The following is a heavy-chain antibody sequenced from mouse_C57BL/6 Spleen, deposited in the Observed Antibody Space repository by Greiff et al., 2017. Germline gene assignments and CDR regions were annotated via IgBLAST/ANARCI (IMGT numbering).Heavy chain of an antibody. V-gene: IGHV1-4*01. J-gene: IGHJ4*01. CDR2: INPSSGYT. Sequence: QVQLQQSGAELARPGASVKMSCKASGYTFTSYTMHWVKQRPGQGLEWIGYINPSSGYTKYNQKFKDKATLTADESSITAYMQLSSLTSEDSAVYYCARSNGSPMDYGGQGTSVTVSS. CDR3: ARSNGSPMDY. CDR1: GYTFTSYT. D-gene: IGHD2-2*01.